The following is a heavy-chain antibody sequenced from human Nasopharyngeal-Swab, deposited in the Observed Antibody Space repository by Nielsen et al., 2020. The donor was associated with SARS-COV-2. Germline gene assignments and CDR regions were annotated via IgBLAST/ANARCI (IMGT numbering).Heavy chain of an antibody. Sequence: VRQAPGKGLEWVSAISGSGGSTYYADSVKGRFTISRDNSKNTLYLQMNSLRAEDTAVYYCAKRLTRGHLNNIVVVVAATPGGWGQGTLVTVSS. J-gene: IGHJ4*02. CDR2: ISGSGGST. D-gene: IGHD2-15*01. CDR3: AKRLTRGHLNNIVVVVAATPGG. V-gene: IGHV3-23*01.